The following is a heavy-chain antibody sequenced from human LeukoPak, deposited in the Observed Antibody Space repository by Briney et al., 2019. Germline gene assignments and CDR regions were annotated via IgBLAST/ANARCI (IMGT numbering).Heavy chain of an antibody. CDR2: INPNSGGT. D-gene: IGHD4-11*01. CDR1: GYTFTGYY. J-gene: IGHJ4*02. Sequence: ASVRVSCKASGYTFTGYYMHWVRQAPGQGREWMGWINPNSGGTNYAQKFQGRVTMTRDTSISTAYMELSRLRSDDTAVYYCARTSLYGSNPFDYWGQGTLVTVSS. V-gene: IGHV1-2*02. CDR3: ARTSLYGSNPFDY.